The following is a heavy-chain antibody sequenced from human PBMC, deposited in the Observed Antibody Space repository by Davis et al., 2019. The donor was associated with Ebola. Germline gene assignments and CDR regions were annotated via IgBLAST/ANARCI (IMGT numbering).Heavy chain of an antibody. D-gene: IGHD4-23*01. J-gene: IGHJ4*02. CDR2: NYYSGST. CDR1: GGSISSSFYY. CDR3: ATDYGGNSVY. V-gene: IGHV4-39*01. Sequence: MPSETLSLTCTVSGGSISSSFYYWGWVRQPPGTGLEWIGSNYYSGSTYYNPSLKSRVTVSVDTSKNQFSLKLSSVTAADTAVYYCATDYGGNSVYWGQGTLVTVSS.